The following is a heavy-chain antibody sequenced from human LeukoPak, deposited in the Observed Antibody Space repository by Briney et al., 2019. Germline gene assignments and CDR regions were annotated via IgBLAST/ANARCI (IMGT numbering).Heavy chain of an antibody. V-gene: IGHV1-2*02. D-gene: IGHD3-10*01. CDR1: GYTLTGYY. CDR2: INPNSGGT. J-gene: IGHJ5*02. CDR3: ARSPLFGSRGRFDP. Sequence: ASVKVSCKASGYTLTGYYMHWVRQAPGQGLEWMGWINPNSGGTNYAQKFQGRVTMTRDTSISTAYMELSRLRSDDTAVYYCARSPLFGSRGRFDPWGQGTLVTVSS.